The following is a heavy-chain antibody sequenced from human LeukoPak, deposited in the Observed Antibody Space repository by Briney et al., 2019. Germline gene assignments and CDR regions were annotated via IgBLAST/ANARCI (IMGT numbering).Heavy chain of an antibody. Sequence: PSETLSLTCAVYGGSFSGYYWSWIRQPPGKGLEWIGEINHSGRTNYNPSLKSRVTISVDTSKNQFSLKLSSVTAADTDVYYCARGLGYSGYDYYYYYGMDVWGQGTTVTVSS. CDR1: GGSFSGYY. D-gene: IGHD5-12*01. CDR2: INHSGRT. CDR3: ARGLGYSGYDYYYYYGMDV. V-gene: IGHV4-34*01. J-gene: IGHJ6*02.